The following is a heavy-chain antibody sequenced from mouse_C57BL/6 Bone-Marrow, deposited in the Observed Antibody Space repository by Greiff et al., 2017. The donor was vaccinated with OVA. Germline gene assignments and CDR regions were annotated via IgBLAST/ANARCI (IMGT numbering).Heavy chain of an antibody. Sequence: VKLVESGAELARPGASVKMSCKASGYTFTSYTMHWVKQRPGQGLEWIGYINPSSGYTKYNQKFKDKATLTADKSSSTAYMQLSSLTSEDSAVYYCARPSPLLRGSAMDYWGQGTSVTVSS. J-gene: IGHJ4*01. CDR1: GYTFTSYT. V-gene: IGHV1-4*01. CDR3: ARPSPLLRGSAMDY. CDR2: INPSSGYT. D-gene: IGHD1-1*01.